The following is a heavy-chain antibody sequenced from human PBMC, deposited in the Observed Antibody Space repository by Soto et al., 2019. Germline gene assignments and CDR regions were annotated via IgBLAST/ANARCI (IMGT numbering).Heavy chain of an antibody. CDR3: VRELIAAAGNDYYYGMDV. CDR2: INPNSGGT. D-gene: IGHD6-13*01. V-gene: IGHV1-2*04. J-gene: IGHJ6*02. CDR1: GYTFTGYY. Sequence: ASVKVSCKASGYTFTGYYMHWVRQAPGQGIEWMGWINPNSGGTNYAQKFQGWVTMTRDTSISTAYMELSRLRSDVTTLYYCVRELIAAAGNDYYYGMDVWGQGTTVTVS.